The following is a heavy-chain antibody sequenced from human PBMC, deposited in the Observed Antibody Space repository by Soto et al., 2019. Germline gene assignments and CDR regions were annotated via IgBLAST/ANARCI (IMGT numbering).Heavy chain of an antibody. CDR2: IYPGDSDT. Sequence: GESLKISCKGSGYSFTSYWIGWVRQMPGKGLEWMGIIYPGDSDTRYSPSFQGQVTISADKSISTAYLQWSSLKASDTAMYYCARLSPEYDSSGYYYGGYYYYGMDVWGQGTTVTVSS. V-gene: IGHV5-51*01. CDR1: GYSFTSYW. D-gene: IGHD3-22*01. CDR3: ARLSPEYDSSGYYYGGYYYYGMDV. J-gene: IGHJ6*02.